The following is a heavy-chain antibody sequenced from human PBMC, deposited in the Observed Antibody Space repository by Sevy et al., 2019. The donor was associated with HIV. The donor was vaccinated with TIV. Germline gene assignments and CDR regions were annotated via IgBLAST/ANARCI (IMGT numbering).Heavy chain of an antibody. CDR3: AREVSSPGYYDIAGYGDEAFDI. J-gene: IGHJ3*02. D-gene: IGHD3-22*01. CDR2: ISFSSSYI. V-gene: IGHV3-21*01. CDR1: GFTFDTYT. Sequence: GGSLRLSCAASGFTFDTYTMNWVRQAPGKGLEWVSSISFSSSYIYYADSVKGRFTISRDNAKSSLYLQMNSLRADDTAVYHCAREVSSPGYYDIAGYGDEAFDIWGQGTMVTVSS.